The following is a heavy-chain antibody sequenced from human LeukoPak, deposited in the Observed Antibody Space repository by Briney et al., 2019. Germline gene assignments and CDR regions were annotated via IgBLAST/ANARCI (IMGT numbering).Heavy chain of an antibody. J-gene: IGHJ4*02. CDR1: GLTFSSYW. V-gene: IGHV3-7*01. CDR2: IKLDGSEA. CDR3: ARDQTPYY. Sequence: GGPLRLSCAASGLTFSSYWMTWVRQAPGKGLEWVANIKLDGSEAYYVDSVKGRFTISRDNTQNSLYLQMNSLRAEDTAVYYCARDQTPYYWGQGTLVTVSS.